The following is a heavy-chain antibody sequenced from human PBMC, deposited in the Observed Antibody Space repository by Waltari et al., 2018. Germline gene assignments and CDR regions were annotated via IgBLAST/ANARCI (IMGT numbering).Heavy chain of an antibody. Sequence: QVQLVQSGAEVKKPGSSVKVSCKASGGTFSSYAISWVRQAPGQGLGWMGGIIPIFGTANYAQKFQGRVTITADESTSTAYMELSSLRSEDTAVYYCARDSHWEVGVAGKVDWYFDLWGRGTLVTVSS. J-gene: IGHJ2*01. CDR2: IIPIFGTA. CDR1: GGTFSSYA. V-gene: IGHV1-69*12. D-gene: IGHD6-19*01. CDR3: ARDSHWEVGVAGKVDWYFDL.